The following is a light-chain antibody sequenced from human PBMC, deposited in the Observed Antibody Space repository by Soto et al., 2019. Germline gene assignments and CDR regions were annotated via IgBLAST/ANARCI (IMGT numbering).Light chain of an antibody. J-gene: IGLJ1*01. CDR1: SSDVGGYNY. V-gene: IGLV2-14*01. CDR2: EVS. Sequence: HSVLTQPASVSGSPGQSIAISCTGTSSDVGGYNYVSWYQQHPGKAPKLIIHEVSNRPSGLSDRFSGSKSGNTASLTISGLQADDEADYYCSSHTSYYTRVFGTGTKVTVL. CDR3: SSHTSYYTRV.